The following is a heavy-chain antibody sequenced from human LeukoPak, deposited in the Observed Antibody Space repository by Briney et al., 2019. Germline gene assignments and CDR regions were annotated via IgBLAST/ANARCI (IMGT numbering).Heavy chain of an antibody. CDR1: GFTLRSYG. CDR3: ARDPTLTIFGVVITDAFDI. V-gene: IGHV3-33*01. D-gene: IGHD3-3*01. J-gene: IGHJ3*02. CDR2: IWHDGDNR. Sequence: PGGSLRLSCAASGFTLRSYGMHWVRQAPGKGLEWVAVIWHDGDNRHYADSVKGRFTISRDNSKNTLYLQMNSLRAEDTAVYYCARDPTLTIFGVVITDAFDIWGQGTMVTVSS.